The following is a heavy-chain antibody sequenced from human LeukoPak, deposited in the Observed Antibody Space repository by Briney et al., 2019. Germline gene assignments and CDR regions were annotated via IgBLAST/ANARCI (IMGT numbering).Heavy chain of an antibody. J-gene: IGHJ4*02. CDR2: IYYSGST. V-gene: IGHV4-59*01. CDR1: GGSISSYC. Sequence: SETLSLTCTVSGGSISSYCWSWIRQPPGKGLEWIGYIYYSGSTNYNPSLKSRVTISVDTSKNQFSLKLSSVTAADTAVYYCARGIYCSSTTCYYYFDYWGQGTLVTVSS. CDR3: ARGIYCSSTTCYYYFDY. D-gene: IGHD2-2*01.